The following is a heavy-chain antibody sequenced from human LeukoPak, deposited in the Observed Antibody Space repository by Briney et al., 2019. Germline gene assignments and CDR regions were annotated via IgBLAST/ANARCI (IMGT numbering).Heavy chain of an antibody. V-gene: IGHV4-39*07. CDR1: GGSISSSSYY. CDR3: ARWFWGTFDY. J-gene: IGHJ4*02. D-gene: IGHD3-16*01. Sequence: SETLSLTCTVSGGSISSSSYYWGWIRQPPGKGLEWIGSIYYSGSTYYNPSLKSRVTISVDTSKNQFSLKLSSVTAADTAVYYCARWFWGTFDYWGQGTLVTVSS. CDR2: IYYSGST.